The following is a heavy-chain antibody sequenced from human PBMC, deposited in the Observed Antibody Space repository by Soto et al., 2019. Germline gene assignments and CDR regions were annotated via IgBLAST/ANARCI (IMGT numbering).Heavy chain of an antibody. D-gene: IGHD3-3*01. CDR1: GYNFAGYW. J-gene: IGHJ4*02. CDR2: IYPSDSDT. CDR3: ARGGVSTRTFDY. Sequence: GESLKISCKGSGYNFAGYWIAWVRQMPGKGLELMGIIYPSDSDTRYRPSFQGQVTISADKSISSAYLQWSSLGASDTAMYYCARGGVSTRTFDYWGQRTPVTVSS. V-gene: IGHV5-51*01.